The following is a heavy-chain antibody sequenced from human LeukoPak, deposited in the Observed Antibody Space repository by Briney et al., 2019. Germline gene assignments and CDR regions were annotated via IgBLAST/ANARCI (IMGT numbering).Heavy chain of an antibody. J-gene: IGHJ4*02. Sequence: GGSLRLSCAASGFTVSSNYVSWIRQAPGKGLEWVSVIYSGGSTYYADSVKGRFTISRHNSKNTLYLQMNSLRVEDTAVYYCARSGGSQWLANDYWGQGTLVTVSS. D-gene: IGHD6-19*01. CDR1: GFTVSSNY. CDR3: ARSGGSQWLANDY. CDR2: IYSGGST. V-gene: IGHV3-53*04.